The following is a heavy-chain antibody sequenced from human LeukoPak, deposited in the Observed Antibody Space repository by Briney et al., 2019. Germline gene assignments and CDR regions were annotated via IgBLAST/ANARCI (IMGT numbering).Heavy chain of an antibody. D-gene: IGHD1-26*01. V-gene: IGHV3-20*04. CDR3: ARERGYSGSSMVNFDY. J-gene: IGHJ4*02. CDR2: INWNGGST. Sequence: GGSLRLSCAASGFTFDDYGMSWVRQAPGKGLEWVSGINWNGGSTGYADSVKGRFTISRDNAKNSLYLQMNSLRAEDTALYYCARERGYSGSSMVNFDYWGQGTLVTVSS. CDR1: GFTFDDYG.